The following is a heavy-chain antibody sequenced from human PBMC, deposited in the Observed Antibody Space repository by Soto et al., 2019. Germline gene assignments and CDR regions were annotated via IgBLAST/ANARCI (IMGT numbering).Heavy chain of an antibody. J-gene: IGHJ4*02. CDR2: IWYDGSNK. CDR1: GFTFSSYG. V-gene: IGHV3-33*01. CDR3: ARVSEGGSYYGGLDY. D-gene: IGHD1-26*01. Sequence: QVQLVESGGGVVQPGRSLRLSCAASGFTFSSYGMHSVRQAPGKGLEWVAVIWYDGSNKYYADSVKGRFTISRDNSKNTLYLQMNSLRAEDTAVYYCARVSEGGSYYGGLDYWGQGTLVTVSS.